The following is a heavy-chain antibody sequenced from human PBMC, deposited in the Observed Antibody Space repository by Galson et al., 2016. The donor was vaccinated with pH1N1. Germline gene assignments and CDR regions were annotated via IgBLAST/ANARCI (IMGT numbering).Heavy chain of an antibody. CDR1: GYIFTSDY. CDR2: IDPSNGGT. D-gene: IGHD7-27*01. J-gene: IGHJ4*02. CDR3: IRDLGRLRDF. Sequence: SVKVSCKASGYIFTSDYFHWVRQAPGQGLEWMGVIDPSNGGTTFAQRLQSLVTMTRDTSTSTVYMELRGLKSEDTAVYYCIRDLGRLRDFWGQGTLLTVSS. V-gene: IGHV1-46*03.